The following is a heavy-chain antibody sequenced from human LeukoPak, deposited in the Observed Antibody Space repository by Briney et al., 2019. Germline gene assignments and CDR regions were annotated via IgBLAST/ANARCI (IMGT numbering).Heavy chain of an antibody. J-gene: IGHJ4*02. CDR2: IYPGDSDT. V-gene: IGHV5-51*01. CDR1: GYSFTSYW. CDR3: ARRTCYYDSSGYSLYYFDY. Sequence: GESLKISCKGSGYSFTSYWIGWVRQMPGKGLEWMGIIYPGDSDTRYSPSFQGQVTISADKSISTAYLQWSSLKASDTAMYYCARRTCYYDSSGYSLYYFDYWGQGTLVTVSS. D-gene: IGHD3-22*01.